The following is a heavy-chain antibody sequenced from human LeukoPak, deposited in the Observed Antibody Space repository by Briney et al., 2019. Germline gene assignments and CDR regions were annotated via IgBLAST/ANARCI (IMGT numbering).Heavy chain of an antibody. CDR3: ARGFNRGFDP. J-gene: IGHJ5*02. CDR1: GFTVSSNY. D-gene: IGHD1-14*01. V-gene: IGHV3-53*01. CDR2: IYAGGST. Sequence: GGSLRLSGAVSGFTVSSNYMSWVRQAPGKGLEWVSVIYAGGSTYYADSVKDRFAFSRDNSKNTLYLQMNSLRAEDTAVYYCARGFNRGFDPWGQGALVTVSS.